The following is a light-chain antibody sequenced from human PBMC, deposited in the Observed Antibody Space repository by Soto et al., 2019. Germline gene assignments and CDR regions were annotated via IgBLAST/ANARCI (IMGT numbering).Light chain of an antibody. V-gene: IGKV1-5*03. J-gene: IGKJ1*01. CDR1: QSISSW. CDR2: KAS. CDR3: QQYNSYWT. Sequence: DNPMTQSPSTLYASVGDRVTITCRASQSISSWLAWYQQKPGKAPKLLIYKASSLESGVPSRFSGSGSGTEVTLTISSLQPDDFATYYCQQYNSYWTFGQGTKVEIK.